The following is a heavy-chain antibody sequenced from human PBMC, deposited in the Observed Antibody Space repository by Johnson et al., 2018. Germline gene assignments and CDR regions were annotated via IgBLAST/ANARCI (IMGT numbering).Heavy chain of an antibody. CDR2: IWYDDNN. CDR1: GFTFRIYG. V-gene: IGHV3-33*01. J-gene: IGHJ1*01. D-gene: IGHD2-15*01. Sequence: QVQLVESGGGVVQPGKSLRLSCAASGFTFRIYGMHWVSQAPGKGLEWVATIWYDDNNHYIDSVKGRFTISRDNSKNTLYLQMNSLRAEDTAVYYCARDDGRGAEYLQHWGQGTQVTVSA. CDR3: ARDDGRGAEYLQH.